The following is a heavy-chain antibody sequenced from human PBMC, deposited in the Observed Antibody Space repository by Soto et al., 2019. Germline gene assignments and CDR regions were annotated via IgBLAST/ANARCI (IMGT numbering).Heavy chain of an antibody. J-gene: IGHJ4*02. D-gene: IGHD3-16*01. CDR1: SVSITSSNW. CDR3: ARDYDGFDY. CDR2: ISHSGTV. Sequence: SETLSLTCDVSSVSITSSNWWTWVRQPPGKGLEWLGKISHSGTVNYNATLRSRVTISVDKPKNQLSLKLMSVTAADTAVYYRARDYDGFDYWGPGILVTVSS. V-gene: IGHV4-4*02.